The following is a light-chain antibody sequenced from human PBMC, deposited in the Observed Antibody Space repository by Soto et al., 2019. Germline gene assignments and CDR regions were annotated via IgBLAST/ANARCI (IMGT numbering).Light chain of an antibody. J-gene: IGKJ2*01. CDR3: QQYGSSPHT. Sequence: EIVLTQSPGTLSLSPGERATLSCRASQSVSSSYLAWYQHKPGQAPRLLIYGASSMATGIPDRFSGSGSGTDFTLTISRLEPEDFAVYYCQQYGSSPHTFGQGTKLEIK. V-gene: IGKV3-20*01. CDR2: GAS. CDR1: QSVSSSY.